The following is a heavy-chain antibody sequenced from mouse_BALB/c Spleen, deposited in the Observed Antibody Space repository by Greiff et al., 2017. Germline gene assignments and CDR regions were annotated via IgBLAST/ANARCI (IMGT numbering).Heavy chain of an antibody. D-gene: IGHD2-1*01. CDR3: TAYGNYVGFAY. CDR1: GYTFTSYW. V-gene: IGHV1-5*01. J-gene: IGHJ3*01. Sequence: EVQLQQSGTVLARPGASVKMSCKASGYTFTSYWMHWVKQRPGQGLEWIGAIYPGNSDTSSNQKFKGKAKLTAVTSTSTAYMELSSLTNEDSAVYYCTAYGNYVGFAYWGQGTLVTVSA. CDR2: IYPGNSDT.